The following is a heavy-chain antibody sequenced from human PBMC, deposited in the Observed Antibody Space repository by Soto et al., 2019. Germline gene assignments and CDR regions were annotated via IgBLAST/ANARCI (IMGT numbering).Heavy chain of an antibody. CDR2: IIPIFGTA. CDR1: GGTFSSYA. J-gene: IGHJ1*01. D-gene: IGHD6-19*01. V-gene: IGHV1-69*12. CDR3: ARPPKGAVADSEYFQH. Sequence: QVQLVQSGAEVKKPGSSVKVSCKASGGTFSSYAISWVRQAPGQGLEWMGGIIPIFGTANYAQKCQGRVTITADESTSTAYMELSSLRSEDTAVYYCARPPKGAVADSEYFQHWGQGTLVTVSS.